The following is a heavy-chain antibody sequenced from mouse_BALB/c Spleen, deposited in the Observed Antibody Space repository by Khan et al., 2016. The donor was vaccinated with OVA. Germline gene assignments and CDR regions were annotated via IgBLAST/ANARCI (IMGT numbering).Heavy chain of an antibody. CDR1: GYSFTSYL. CDR3: ARGGYSSFAY. CDR2: IYPGNSDT. D-gene: IGHD1-3*01. Sequence: VQLQQSGTVLARPGASVKMSCKASGYSFTSYLFHWVEQRPGQGLVWIGDIYPGNSDTTYYQKIKDMAKLNAGTSANTAFMELSSLKNEGSAVYYCARGGYSSFAYWGQGTLVTVSA. V-gene: IGHV1-5*01. J-gene: IGHJ3*01.